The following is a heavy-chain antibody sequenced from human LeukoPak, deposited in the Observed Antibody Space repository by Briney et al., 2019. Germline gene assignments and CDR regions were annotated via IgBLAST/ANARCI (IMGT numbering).Heavy chain of an antibody. J-gene: IGHJ4*02. CDR2: ISASGSST. CDR3: AKGAQYDFWSGYTLEYFDV. Sequence: GGSLRLSCAASGFTFSSFAMNWFRQAPGKGLEWATFISASGSSTHYADSVKGRFTISRDNSNNTLYLQINSLRAEDTAAYYCAKGAQYDFWSGYTLEYFDVWGKGTLVTVSS. CDR1: GFTFSSFA. V-gene: IGHV3-23*01. D-gene: IGHD3-3*01.